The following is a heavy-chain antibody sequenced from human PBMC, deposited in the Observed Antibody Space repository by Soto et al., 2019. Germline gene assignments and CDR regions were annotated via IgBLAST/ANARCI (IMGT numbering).Heavy chain of an antibody. V-gene: IGHV3-30*18. Sequence: QVQLVESGGGVVQPGRSLRLSCAASGFTFSSYGMHWVRQAPGKGLEWVAVISFDGSNKYDADSGKGRFTISRGNSKNTLYLQMNSLRAEDTAVYYCAKDLNWITMVRGVIRSYGMDVWGQGTTVTVSS. J-gene: IGHJ6*02. CDR1: GFTFSSYG. CDR3: AKDLNWITMVRGVIRSYGMDV. CDR2: ISFDGSNK. D-gene: IGHD3-10*01.